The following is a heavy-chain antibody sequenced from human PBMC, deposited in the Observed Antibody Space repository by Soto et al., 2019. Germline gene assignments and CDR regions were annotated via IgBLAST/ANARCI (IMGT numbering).Heavy chain of an antibody. Sequence: GGSLRLSCAASGFTFSSYCMHWVRQAPGKGLEWVAVISYDGSNKYYADSVKGRFTISRDNSKNTLYLQMNSLRAEDTAVYYCAKDAINPDVDSSGYYGGSTFDYWGQGTLVTVSS. CDR3: AKDAINPDVDSSGYYGGSTFDY. D-gene: IGHD3-22*01. CDR2: ISYDGSNK. V-gene: IGHV3-30*18. CDR1: GFTFSSYC. J-gene: IGHJ4*02.